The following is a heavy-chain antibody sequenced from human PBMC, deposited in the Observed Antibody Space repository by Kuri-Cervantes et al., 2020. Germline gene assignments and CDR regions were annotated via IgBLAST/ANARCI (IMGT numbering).Heavy chain of an antibody. CDR3: ARSHNRYVDV. CDR1: GGSFSGYY. Sequence: GSLRLFCAVYGGSFSGYYWSWIRQPPGKGLEWIGYVYYTGDTYYNPSLKSRVTISVDTSKNQFSLKLSSVTAADTAVYYCARSHNRYVDVWGKGITVTVSS. V-gene: IGHV4-34*01. CDR2: VYYTGDT. J-gene: IGHJ6*03. D-gene: IGHD1-1*01.